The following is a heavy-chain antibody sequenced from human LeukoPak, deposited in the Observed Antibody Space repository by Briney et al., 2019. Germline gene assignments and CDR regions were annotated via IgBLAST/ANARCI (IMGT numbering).Heavy chain of an antibody. D-gene: IGHD3-3*01. V-gene: IGHV3-23*01. CDR3: ARGGTIFTKSRKFDY. J-gene: IGHJ4*02. CDR2: ISGSGGSI. CDR1: KFNFNIYA. Sequence: GGSLRLSCAASKFNFNIYAMNWVRQAPGMGPEWVSTISGSGGSIYYADSVKGRFTISRDNAKNTVYLQMDSLRAEDTAIYYCARGGTIFTKSRKFDYWGQGTLVTVSS.